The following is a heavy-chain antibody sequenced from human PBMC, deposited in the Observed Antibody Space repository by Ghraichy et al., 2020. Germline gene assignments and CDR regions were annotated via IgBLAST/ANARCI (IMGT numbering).Heavy chain of an antibody. CDR1: GFTVSNAW. CDR3: TTDLYNWNYDYYYGMDV. D-gene: IGHD1-20*01. V-gene: IGHV3-15*01. CDR2: IKSKTDGGTT. J-gene: IGHJ6*02. Sequence: GGSLRLSCAASGFTVSNAWMSWVRQAPGKGLEWVGRIKSKTDGGTTDYAAPVKGRFTISRDDSKNTLYLQMNSLKTEDTAVYYCTTDLYNWNYDYYYGMDVWGQGTTVTVSS.